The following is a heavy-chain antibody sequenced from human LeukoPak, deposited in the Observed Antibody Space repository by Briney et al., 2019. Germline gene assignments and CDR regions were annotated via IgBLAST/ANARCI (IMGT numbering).Heavy chain of an antibody. CDR2: INPNSGGT. CDR3: ARDGDCSSTSCYGAAGWFDP. CDR1: GYTFTGYY. J-gene: IGHJ5*02. D-gene: IGHD2-2*01. Sequence: AASVKVSCKASGYTFTGYYVHWVRQAPGQGLEWMGWINPNSGGTNYAQKFQGRVTMTRDTSISTAYMELSRLRSDDTAVYYCARDGDCSSTSCYGAAGWFDPWGQGTLVTVSS. V-gene: IGHV1-2*02.